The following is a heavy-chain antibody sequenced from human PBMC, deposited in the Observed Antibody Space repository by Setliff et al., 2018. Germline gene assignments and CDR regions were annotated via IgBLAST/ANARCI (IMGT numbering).Heavy chain of an antibody. CDR3: VRRVAGKGWFDP. CDR1: GFTFTSAV. Sequence: PGGSLRLSCTASGFTFTSAVMTWFRQAPGKGLEWVSAVTAFGGTTYGADSVKGRFTTSRDNSKNTIYLQMNNLGVDDTAIYYCVRRVAGKGWFDPWGQGTLVTVSS. V-gene: IGHV3-23*01. CDR2: VTAFGGTT. D-gene: IGHD2-15*01. J-gene: IGHJ5*02.